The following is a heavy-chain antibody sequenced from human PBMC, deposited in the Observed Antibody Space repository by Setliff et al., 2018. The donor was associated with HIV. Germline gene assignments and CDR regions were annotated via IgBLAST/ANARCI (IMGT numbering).Heavy chain of an antibody. CDR1: GYTFSNFG. D-gene: IGHD3-9*01. CDR3: AREAPRYASGAFDF. V-gene: IGHV1-18*01. J-gene: IGHJ3*01. CDR2: INGYSGKT. Sequence: ASVKVSCKSSGYTFSNFGVSWARQAPGQGLEWLGYINGYSGKTHYSPRLQGRLTLTTDTSTNTVYLELRSLISDDTAIYYCAREAPRYASGAFDFWGQGTMVTVSS.